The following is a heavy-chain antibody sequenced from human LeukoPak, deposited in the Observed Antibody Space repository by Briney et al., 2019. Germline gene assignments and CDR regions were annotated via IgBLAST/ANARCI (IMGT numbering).Heavy chain of an antibody. CDR1: GFTFGSYG. D-gene: IGHD2-2*02. J-gene: IGHJ4*02. CDR2: IRSDGSNK. V-gene: IGHV3-30*02. CDR3: AREYLRSQYDY. Sequence: GGSLRLSCAASGFTFGSYGMHWVRQAPGKGLEWVTFIRSDGSNKYYADSVKGRFTISRDNAKNSLYLRMNSLRAEDTAVYYCAREYLRSQYDYWGQGTLVTVSS.